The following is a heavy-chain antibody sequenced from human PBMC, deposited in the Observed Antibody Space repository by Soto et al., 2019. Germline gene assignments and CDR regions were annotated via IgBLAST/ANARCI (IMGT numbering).Heavy chain of an antibody. J-gene: IGHJ4*02. CDR3: ARDRDYDSSGYYYGTYEQD. CDR1: GGSISSGGYY. V-gene: IGHV4-31*01. Sequence: QVQLQESGPGLVKPSQTLSLTCTVSGGSISSGGYYWSWIRQHPGKGLEWIGYIYYRGSTYYNPSLKSQVTISVDTSKNQFSLKLSSVTAADTAVYYCARDRDYDSSGYYYGTYEQDWGQGTLVTVSS. CDR2: IYYRGST. D-gene: IGHD3-22*01.